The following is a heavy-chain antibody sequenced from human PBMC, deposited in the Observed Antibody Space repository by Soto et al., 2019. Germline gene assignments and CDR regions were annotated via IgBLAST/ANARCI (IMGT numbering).Heavy chain of an antibody. CDR1: GYSLTELS. J-gene: IGHJ6*02. CDR2: FDPEDGQT. D-gene: IGHD5-18*01. CDR3: ARAYTASGNYYYSYGMDV. V-gene: IGHV1-24*01. Sequence: ASVKVSCKVSGYSLTELSIHWVRQAPEKGLEWMGSFDPEDGQTINKQKFQDRVTMTGDTSSDTGYMELSNLRSEDTAIYYCARAYTASGNYYYSYGMDVWDQGAAVTVSS.